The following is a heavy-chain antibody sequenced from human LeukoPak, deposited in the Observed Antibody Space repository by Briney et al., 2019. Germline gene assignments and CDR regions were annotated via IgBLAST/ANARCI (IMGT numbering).Heavy chain of an antibody. J-gene: IGHJ4*02. CDR1: GGSISSYY. Sequence: PSETLSLTCTVSGGSISSYYWSWIRQPPGKGLEWIGYIYYSGSTNYNPSLKSRVTISVDTSTNQFSLKLSSVTAADTAVYYCAASGSGSPEFDYWGQGTLVTVSS. CDR3: AASGSGSPEFDY. V-gene: IGHV4-59*08. D-gene: IGHD3-10*01. CDR2: IYYSGST.